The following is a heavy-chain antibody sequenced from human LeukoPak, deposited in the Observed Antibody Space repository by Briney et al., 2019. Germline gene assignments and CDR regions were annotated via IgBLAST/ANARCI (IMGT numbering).Heavy chain of an antibody. CDR1: GFTFSSYG. J-gene: IGHJ4*02. V-gene: IGHV3-30*02. D-gene: IGHD3-10*01. CDR2: IRYDGSNK. CDR3: AKDPVRGAPYYFDY. Sequence: GGSLRLSCAAAGFTFSSYGMHWVRQAPGKGLEWVAFIRYDGSNKYYADSVKGRFTISRDNSKNTLYLQMNSLRAEDTAVYYCAKDPVRGAPYYFDYWGQGTLVTVSS.